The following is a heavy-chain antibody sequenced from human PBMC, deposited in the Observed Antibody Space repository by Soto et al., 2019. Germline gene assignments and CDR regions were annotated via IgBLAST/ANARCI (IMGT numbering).Heavy chain of an antibody. V-gene: IGHV3-30*03. CDR3: ARDKYCSSTSCFLSGMDV. J-gene: IGHJ6*02. CDR1: GFTFSSYG. D-gene: IGHD2-2*01. Sequence: GGSLRLSCAASGFTFSSYGMHWVRQAPGKGLEWVAVISYDGSNKYYADSVKGRFTISRDNSKNTLYLQMNSLRAEDTAVYYCARDKYCSSTSCFLSGMDVWGQGTTVTVSS. CDR2: ISYDGSNK.